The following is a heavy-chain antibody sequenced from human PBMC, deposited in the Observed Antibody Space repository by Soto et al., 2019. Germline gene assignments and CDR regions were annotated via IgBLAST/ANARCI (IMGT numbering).Heavy chain of an antibody. CDR3: ARDSITMIVVVGWAQGRAFDI. D-gene: IGHD3-22*01. CDR2: IIPIFGTA. CDR1: GVTFSSYA. Sequence: GASVKVSCKASGVTFSSYAISWVRQAPGQGLEWMGGIIPIFGTANYAQKFQGRVTITADESTSTAYMELSSLRSEDTAVYYCARDSITMIVVVGWAQGRAFDIWGQGTMVTVSS. V-gene: IGHV1-69*13. J-gene: IGHJ3*02.